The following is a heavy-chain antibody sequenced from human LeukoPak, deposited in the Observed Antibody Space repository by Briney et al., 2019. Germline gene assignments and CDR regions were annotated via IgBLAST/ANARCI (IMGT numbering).Heavy chain of an antibody. CDR1: GFTFSNYW. V-gene: IGHV3-7*03. CDR2: IKQDGSEK. J-gene: IGHJ5*02. CDR3: ARARRRITMVRGPVAWLDP. D-gene: IGHD3-10*01. Sequence: PGGSLRLSCAASGFTFSNYWMSWVRQAPGKGLEWVANIKQDGSEKYYVDSVKGRFTISRDNSKNTLYLQMNSLRAEDTAVYYCARARRRITMVRGPVAWLDPWGQGTLVTVSS.